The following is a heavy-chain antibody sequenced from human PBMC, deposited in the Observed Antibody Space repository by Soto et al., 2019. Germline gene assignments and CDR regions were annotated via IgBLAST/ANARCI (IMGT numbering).Heavy chain of an antibody. CDR2: INHSGST. CDR1: DGSFSGDY. D-gene: IGHD3-10*01. CDR3: ARGGYYGSGSPKY. V-gene: IGHV4-34*01. J-gene: IGHJ4*02. Sequence: AETLSLTCAVSDGSFSGDYWSWIRQPPGKGLEWNGEINHSGSTNYNPSAKSRVTISVDTSKNQFSLKLSSVTAADTAVYYCARGGYYGSGSPKYWGQGTRVTVSS.